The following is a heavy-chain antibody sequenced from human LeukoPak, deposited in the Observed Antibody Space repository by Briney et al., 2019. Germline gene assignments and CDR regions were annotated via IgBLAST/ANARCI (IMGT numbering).Heavy chain of an antibody. Sequence: SGPALVRPTQALALTCTFSGFSLSTTGVGVGWIRQSPGKALEWLALIYWDDDKRYSPSLKNRLTIAKDASKNLVVLTMTNVDPVDTATYYCAHQRGGYNWNHGDFDYWGQGTLVTVSS. J-gene: IGHJ4*02. CDR1: GFSLSTTGVG. CDR3: AHQRGGYNWNHGDFDY. CDR2: IYWDDDK. V-gene: IGHV2-5*02. D-gene: IGHD1-14*01.